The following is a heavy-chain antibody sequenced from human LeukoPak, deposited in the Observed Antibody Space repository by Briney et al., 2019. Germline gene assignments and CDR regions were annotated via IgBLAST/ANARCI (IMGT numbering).Heavy chain of an antibody. CDR3: ARCVFPGIPRKNYFDP. J-gene: IGHJ5*02. CDR1: GGSFNSYY. D-gene: IGHD1-14*01. CDR2: VYHLGTT. Sequence: SETLSLTCAVYGGSFNSYYWTWVRQPPGKGLEWIGEVYHLGTTAYNPSLESRVTISVDTSKNQFSLRLNSVTAADTAVYYCARCVFPGIPRKNYFDPWGQGILVTVSS. V-gene: IGHV4-34*01.